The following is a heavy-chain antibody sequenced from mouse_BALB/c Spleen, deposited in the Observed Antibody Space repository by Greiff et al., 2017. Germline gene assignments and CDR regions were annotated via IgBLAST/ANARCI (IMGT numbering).Heavy chain of an antibody. CDR1: GYNFTDYS. V-gene: IGHV1-67*01. J-gene: IGHJ2*01. CDR2: ISTYNGDT. Sequence: QVQLQQSGAELVRPGASVKMSCKASGYNFTDYSMHWVKQRHEQGLEWIGVISTYNGDTIYNQKFKGKATMTVDTSSSTAYMELASLTSEDSAISYCARDSMVTSEFDYWGQGTTVTVS. D-gene: IGHD2-2*01. CDR3: ARDSMVTSEFDY.